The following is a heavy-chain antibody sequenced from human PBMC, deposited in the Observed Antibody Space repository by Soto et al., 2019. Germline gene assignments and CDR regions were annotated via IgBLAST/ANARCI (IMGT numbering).Heavy chain of an antibody. CDR1: GYTFTGNS. CDR2: INAANGNT. V-gene: IGHV1-3*01. CDR3: ARGDFHDSNGYSSLFDY. Sequence: ASVKVSCKAFGYTFTGNSIHWVRQAPGQRPEWMGWINAANGNTRYSQGFQGRLTFTRDTSASTGYMELGGLMSEDTAVYYCARGDFHDSNGYSSLFDYWGQGTLVTVSS. J-gene: IGHJ4*02. D-gene: IGHD3-22*01.